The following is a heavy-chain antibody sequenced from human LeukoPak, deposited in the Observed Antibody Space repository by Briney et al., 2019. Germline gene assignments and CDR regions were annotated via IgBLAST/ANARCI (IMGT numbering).Heavy chain of an antibody. CDR1: GGSISSSSYY. D-gene: IGHD6-19*01. CDR2: IYYSGST. CDR3: ARRRGSGPDDY. Sequence: PSETLSLTCTVSGGSISSSSYYWGWIRQPPGKGLEWIGSIYYSGSTYYNPSLKSRVTISVDTSKNQFSLKLSSVTAADTAVYYCARRRGSGPDDYWGQGTLVTVSS. V-gene: IGHV4-39*01. J-gene: IGHJ4*02.